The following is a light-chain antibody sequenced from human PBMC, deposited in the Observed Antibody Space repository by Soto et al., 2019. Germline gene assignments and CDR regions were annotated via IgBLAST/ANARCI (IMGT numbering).Light chain of an antibody. CDR1: QGIRSY. CDR2: AAS. Sequence: DIQLTQSPSFLSASVGDRVTITCRASQGIRSYLAWYQQKPGKAPKLLIYAASTLQSGVPPRFSGSGSGTEFTLTISSLQPEDFATYYCQQLNSYPTFGGGTKVEIK. V-gene: IGKV1-9*01. J-gene: IGKJ4*01. CDR3: QQLNSYPT.